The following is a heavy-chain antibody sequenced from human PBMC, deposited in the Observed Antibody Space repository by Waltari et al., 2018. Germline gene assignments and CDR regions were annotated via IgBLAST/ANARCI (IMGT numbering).Heavy chain of an antibody. CDR3: ARFPSIAAAGTGFDP. D-gene: IGHD6-13*01. CDR1: GGSISSGGYS. V-gene: IGHV4-30-2*01. J-gene: IGHJ5*02. Sequence: QLQLQESGSGLVKPSQTLSLTCAVSGGSISSGGYSWSWIRQPPGKGLEWIGYIYNSGSTYYNPSLKSRVTISVDRSKNQFSLKLSSVTAADTAVYYCARFPSIAAAGTGFDPWGQGTLVTVSS. CDR2: IYNSGST.